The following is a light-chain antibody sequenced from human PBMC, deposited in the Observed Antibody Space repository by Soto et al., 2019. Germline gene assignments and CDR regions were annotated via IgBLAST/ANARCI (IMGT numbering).Light chain of an antibody. CDR3: CSYAGTYSYV. CDR2: DVS. V-gene: IGLV2-11*01. J-gene: IGLJ1*01. CDR1: SSVVGGYDY. Sequence: QSVLTQPRSVSGSPGQSVTISCTGTSSVVGGYDYVSWYQQHPGKAPKLIIYDVSKRPSGVPDRFSGSKSGNTASLTISGLQAEDEADYYCCSYAGTYSYVFGTGTKVTV.